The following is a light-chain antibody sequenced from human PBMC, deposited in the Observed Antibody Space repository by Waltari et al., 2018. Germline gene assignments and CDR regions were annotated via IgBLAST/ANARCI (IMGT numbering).Light chain of an antibody. V-gene: IGLV2-8*01. CDR2: EVT. Sequence: QSALTQPPSASGSPGQSVTISCTGTSSDVGAYNYVSWYQQYPDKAPKLRIYEVTKRPSGAPDRFSGSKSGNTASLTVSGLQAEDEADYYCISYAGNNKYVLGAGTKVTVL. CDR1: SSDVGAYNY. J-gene: IGLJ1*01. CDR3: ISYAGNNKYV.